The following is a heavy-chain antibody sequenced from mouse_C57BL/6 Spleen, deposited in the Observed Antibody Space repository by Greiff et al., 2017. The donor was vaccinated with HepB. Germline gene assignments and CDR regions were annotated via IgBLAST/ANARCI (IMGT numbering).Heavy chain of an antibody. CDR2: IYPGDGGT. CDR1: GYAFSSSW. V-gene: IGHV1-82*01. Sequence: VQLQQSGPELVKPGASVKISCKASGYAFSSSWMNWVKQRPGKGLEWIGRIYPGDGGTNYNGKFKGKATLTADKSSSTAYMQLSSLTSEDSAVYCCARSGSSYWYFDVWGTGTTVTVSS. CDR3: ARSGSSYWYFDV. J-gene: IGHJ1*03. D-gene: IGHD1-1*01.